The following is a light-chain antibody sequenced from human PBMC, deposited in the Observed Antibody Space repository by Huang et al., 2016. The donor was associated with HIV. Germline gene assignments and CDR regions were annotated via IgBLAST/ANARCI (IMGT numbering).Light chain of an antibody. J-gene: IGKJ5*01. CDR2: AAS. CDR3: QQSSTKPIT. CDR1: QSITTY. Sequence: DIHMTQSPSSLSASVGDRVTITCRASQSITTYLNWYQQKPGKAPKLLIYAASSLQSGVPSRFSGHGSGTDFTLTIRSLQPEDFATYYCQQSSTKPITFGQGTRLEIK. V-gene: IGKV1-39*01.